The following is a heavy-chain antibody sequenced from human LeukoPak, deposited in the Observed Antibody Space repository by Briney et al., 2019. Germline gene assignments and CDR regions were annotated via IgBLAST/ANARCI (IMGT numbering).Heavy chain of an antibody. J-gene: IGHJ4*02. CDR1: GFTFSSYW. Sequence: RGSLRLSCAASGFTFSSYWMHWVRQAPGKGLVWVSRINTDGSSTSYADSVKGRFTISRDNAKNTLYLQMNSLRAEDTAVYYCARDRYSSSWYFDYWGQGTLVTVSS. CDR3: ARDRYSSSWYFDY. CDR2: INTDGSST. V-gene: IGHV3-74*01. D-gene: IGHD6-13*01.